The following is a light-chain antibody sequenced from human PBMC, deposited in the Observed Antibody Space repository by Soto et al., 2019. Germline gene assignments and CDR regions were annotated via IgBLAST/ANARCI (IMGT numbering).Light chain of an antibody. Sequence: QSVLTQEASVSGTVGQKVTLSCPGNSNNIGTYAVGWYLQISHGAPKTVMFGNSLPSGIPDRFSGSNSGTTASLTITGLWPEDEADDSCSTWDYSLSDWVFGGGTKLPVL. V-gene: IGLV1-47*03. CDR3: STWDYSLSDWV. CDR1: SNNIGTYA. J-gene: IGLJ3*02. CDR2: GNS.